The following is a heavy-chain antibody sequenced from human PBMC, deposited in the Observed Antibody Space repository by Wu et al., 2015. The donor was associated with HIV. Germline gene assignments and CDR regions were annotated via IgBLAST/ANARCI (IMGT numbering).Heavy chain of an antibody. Sequence: QVQLVQSGAEVKKPGASMKLSCQVYGYRFTVHYIHWMRQAPGQGLEWMGLINPNNGGTNYAQKFQGRVTMTTDTAINTGYMELTRLNFDDTAMYYCATCPSDWNAPYHFDHWGQGNPWSPSP. CDR3: ATCPSDWNAPYHFDH. V-gene: IGHV1-2*02. CDR1: GYRFTVHY. J-gene: IGHJ4*02. D-gene: IGHD1-1*01. CDR2: INPNNGGT.